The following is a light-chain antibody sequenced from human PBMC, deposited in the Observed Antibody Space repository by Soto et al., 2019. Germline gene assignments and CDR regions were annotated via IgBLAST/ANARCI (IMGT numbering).Light chain of an antibody. V-gene: IGKV1-5*01. Sequence: DIQMTQSPSTLSASVGERVTISCRANQSISNLLAWYQQKPGKAPELLIYDASSLESGVPSRFRGSGSGTEFTLTISSLQPDDFATYYCQQYNTFSWTFGQGTSVEIK. J-gene: IGKJ1*01. CDR2: DAS. CDR1: QSISNL. CDR3: QQYNTFSWT.